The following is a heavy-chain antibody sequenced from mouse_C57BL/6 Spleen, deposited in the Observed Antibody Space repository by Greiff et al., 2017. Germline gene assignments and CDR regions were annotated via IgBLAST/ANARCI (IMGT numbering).Heavy chain of an antibody. CDR2: IRSKSNNYAT. J-gene: IGHJ1*03. D-gene: IGHD1-1*01. CDR3: VRQSPDYYGSSYDWYFDV. CDR1: GFSFNTYA. Sequence: GGGLVQPKGSLKLSCAASGFSFNTYAMNWVRQAPGKGLEWVARIRSKSNNYATYYADSVKDRFTISRDDSESMLYLQMNNLKTEDTAMYYCVRQSPDYYGSSYDWYFDVWGTGTTVTVSS. V-gene: IGHV10-1*01.